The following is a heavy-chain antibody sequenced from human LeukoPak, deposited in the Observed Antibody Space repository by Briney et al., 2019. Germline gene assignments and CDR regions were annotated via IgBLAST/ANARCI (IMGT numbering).Heavy chain of an antibody. Sequence: GASVKVSCKPSGYTFTGYYVHWVRQAPGQGLEWMGWVNPNSGTTNYAQKFQGRVTMTRDTSISTAYMELSRLRSDDTAVYYCARRPINNHPFDYWGQGTLVTVSS. D-gene: IGHD1-14*01. CDR2: VNPNSGTT. V-gene: IGHV1-2*02. CDR3: ARRPINNHPFDY. CDR1: GYTFTGYY. J-gene: IGHJ4*02.